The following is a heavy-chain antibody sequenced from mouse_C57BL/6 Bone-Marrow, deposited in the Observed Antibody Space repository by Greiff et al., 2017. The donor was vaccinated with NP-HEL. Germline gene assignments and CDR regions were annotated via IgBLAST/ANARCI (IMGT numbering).Heavy chain of an antibody. CDR1: GYTFTNYW. CDR3: ARSLIYYYGSSFYWYFDV. Sequence: LQESGAELVRPGTSVKMSCKASGYTFTNYWIGWAKQRPGHGLEWIGDIYPGGGYTNYNEKFKGKATLTADKSSSTAYMQFSSLTSEDSAIYYCARSLIYYYGSSFYWYFDVWGTGTTVTVSS. CDR2: IYPGGGYT. D-gene: IGHD1-1*01. J-gene: IGHJ1*03. V-gene: IGHV1-63*01.